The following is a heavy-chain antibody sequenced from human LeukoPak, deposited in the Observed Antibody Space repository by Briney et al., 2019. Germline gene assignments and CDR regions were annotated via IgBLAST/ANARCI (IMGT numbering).Heavy chain of an antibody. V-gene: IGHV3-23*01. Sequence: GGSLRLSCAASGFTFSSYAMSWVRQAPGKGLEWVSAISGSGGSTYYADSVKGRFTIFRDNSKNTLYLQMNSLRAEDTAVYYCARDQRRFGELLRFDYWGQGTLVTVSS. CDR2: ISGSGGST. D-gene: IGHD3-10*01. J-gene: IGHJ4*02. CDR1: GFTFSSYA. CDR3: ARDQRRFGELLRFDY.